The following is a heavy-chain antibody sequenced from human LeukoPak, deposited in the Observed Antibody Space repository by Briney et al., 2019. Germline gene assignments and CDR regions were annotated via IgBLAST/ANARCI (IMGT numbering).Heavy chain of an antibody. CDR2: IGTGGDT. D-gene: IGHD3-10*01. V-gene: IGHV3-13*01. J-gene: IGHJ2*01. Sequence: PGGSLRLPCAASGFTFSSYDMHWVRHATGKGLEWVSGIGTGGDTYYPGSVKGRFTISRENAKNSLYLQMNSLRAGDTAVYYCVRDIITMGLSGGFDLWGRGTLVTVSS. CDR3: VRDIITMGLSGGFDL. CDR1: GFTFSSYD.